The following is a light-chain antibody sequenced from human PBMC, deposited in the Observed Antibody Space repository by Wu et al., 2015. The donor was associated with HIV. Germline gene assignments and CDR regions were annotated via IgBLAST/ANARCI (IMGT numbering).Light chain of an antibody. CDR2: AAS. CDR3: QQYGSSRT. CDR1: QNVTDNY. J-gene: IGKJ2*02. Sequence: ETVLTQSPGTLSLSPGERATLSCRASQNVTDNYLAWYQHKPGQAPRLLFYAASSRATGIPDRFSGSGSGTDFTLTINRLEPEDFAVYYCQQYGSSRTFGQGTKLEV. V-gene: IGKV3-20*01.